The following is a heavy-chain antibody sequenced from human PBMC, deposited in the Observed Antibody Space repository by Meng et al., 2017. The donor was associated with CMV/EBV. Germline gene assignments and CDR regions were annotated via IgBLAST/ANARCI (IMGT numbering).Heavy chain of an antibody. D-gene: IGHD3-10*01. CDR1: SFTLSNYW. Sequence: LSCAASSFTLSNYWVRWVRQALGKGLEWVSRINRDGTSRSFAGSVRGRFSISRDNAKNTVYLQMNSLRPEDTAVYYCASDFGGGDDYWGQGTLVTVSS. V-gene: IGHV3-74*01. J-gene: IGHJ4*02. CDR3: ASDFGGGDDY. CDR2: INRDGTSR.